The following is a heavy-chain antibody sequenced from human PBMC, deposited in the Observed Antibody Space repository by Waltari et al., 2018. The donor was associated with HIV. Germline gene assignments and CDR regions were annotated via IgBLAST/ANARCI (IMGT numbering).Heavy chain of an antibody. V-gene: IGHV4-39*01. CDR3: ARHRCTDGSCYSSPLGAFDI. D-gene: IGHD2-15*01. Sequence: QLQLQESGPGLVKPSETLSITCTVSGGSISSSSYYCASLRQPPGKELEWIGSIFYSGSTYYNLSLKSRVTTSVDTSQSQFSLKLSPVTAADTAVYYCARHRCTDGSCYSSPLGAFDIWGQGTMVTVSS. CDR2: IFYSGST. CDR1: GGSISSSSYY. J-gene: IGHJ3*02.